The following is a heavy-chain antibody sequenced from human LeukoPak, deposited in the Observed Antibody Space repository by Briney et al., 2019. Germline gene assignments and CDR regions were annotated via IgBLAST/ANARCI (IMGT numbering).Heavy chain of an antibody. V-gene: IGHV1-69*04. J-gene: IGHJ3*02. CDR1: GGTFSNYA. CDR3: ATPRIYCGGDCYPDAFDI. Sequence: ASVKVSCKASGGTFSNYAISWVRQAPGQGLEWMGRIIPIFGIANYAQKFQGRVTITADKSTSTAYMELSSLRSEDTAVYYCATPRIYCGGDCYPDAFDIWGQGTMVTVSS. D-gene: IGHD2-21*02. CDR2: IIPIFGIA.